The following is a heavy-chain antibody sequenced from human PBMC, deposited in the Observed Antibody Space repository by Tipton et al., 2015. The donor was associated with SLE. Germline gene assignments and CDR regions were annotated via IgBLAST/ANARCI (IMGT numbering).Heavy chain of an antibody. Sequence: TLSLTCTVSVGSISSTNYYWGWIRQPPGKGLEWIGSISYSGSTYYNTSFKSRVAIAVDTSKNQFSLNLSSVTAADTAVYYCARIYAAGDYYYGMDVWGQGTTVTVSS. CDR3: ARIYAAGDYYYGMDV. D-gene: IGHD6-13*01. J-gene: IGHJ6*02. V-gene: IGHV4-39*07. CDR1: VGSISSTNYY. CDR2: ISYSGST.